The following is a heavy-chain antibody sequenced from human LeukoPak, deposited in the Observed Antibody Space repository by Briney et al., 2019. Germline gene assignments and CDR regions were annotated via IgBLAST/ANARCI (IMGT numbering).Heavy chain of an antibody. J-gene: IGHJ4*02. D-gene: IGHD3-10*01. CDR3: ARGPLWFGELPDDY. CDR2: IYYSGST. CDR1: GGSISSYY. Sequence: SETLSLTCTVSGGSISSYYWSWIRQPPGKGLEWIGYIYYSGSTNYNPSLKSRVTISVDTSKNQLSLKLSSVTAADTAVYYCARGPLWFGELPDDYWGQGTLVTVSS. V-gene: IGHV4-59*01.